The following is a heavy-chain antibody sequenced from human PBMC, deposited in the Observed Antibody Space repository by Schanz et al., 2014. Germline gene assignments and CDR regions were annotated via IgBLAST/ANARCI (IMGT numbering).Heavy chain of an antibody. Sequence: QVQLQESGTGLVKPSETLSLTCTVSGGSISSFYWSWIRQPPGKGLEWIANIYYSGSTNYNPSLKSRVTISADTSKNQFSLKMTSLTAADTAVYFCARVGGGILTSWYSLDSWGQGTLVTVSS. D-gene: IGHD2-8*02. J-gene: IGHJ4*02. CDR1: GGSISSFY. V-gene: IGHV4-59*01. CDR2: IYYSGST. CDR3: ARVGGGILTSWYSLDS.